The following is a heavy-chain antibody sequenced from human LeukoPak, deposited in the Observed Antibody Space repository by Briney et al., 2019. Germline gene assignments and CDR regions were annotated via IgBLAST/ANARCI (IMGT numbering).Heavy chain of an antibody. D-gene: IGHD5-12*01. J-gene: IGHJ4*02. Sequence: PGASLRLSCAASGVTFRSYAMDWVRQAPGKGLEWVSAISGSGSFTFYADSVKGRFTISRDNSKNTVYLQMNSLRAEDTAVYYCAKDMGGYGRPGDYWGQGTQVTVSS. CDR3: AKDMGGYGRPGDY. V-gene: IGHV3-23*01. CDR1: GVTFRSYA. CDR2: ISGSGSFT.